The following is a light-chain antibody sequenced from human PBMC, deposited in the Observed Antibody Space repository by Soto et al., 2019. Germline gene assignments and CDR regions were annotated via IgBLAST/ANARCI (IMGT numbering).Light chain of an antibody. CDR3: SSYTSSSTLGV. CDR2: DVS. V-gene: IGLV2-14*01. CDR1: SSDVGGYNY. Sequence: QSALTQPASVSGSPGQSITISCTGTSSDVGGYNYASWYQQHPGKAPKLMIYDVSNRPSGVSNRFSGSKSGNTASLTISGLQAEDEADYYCSSYTSSSTLGVFGGGTKVTVL. J-gene: IGLJ2*01.